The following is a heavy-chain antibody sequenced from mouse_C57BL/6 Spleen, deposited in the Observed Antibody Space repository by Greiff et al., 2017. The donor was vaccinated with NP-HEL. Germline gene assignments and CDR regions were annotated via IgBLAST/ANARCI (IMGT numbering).Heavy chain of an antibody. Sequence: VKLVESGAELVRPGASVTLSCKASGYTFTDYEMHWVKQTPVHGLEWIGAIDPETGGTAYNQKFKGKAILTADKSSSTAYMELRSLTSEDSAVYYCTGWLLSVWGTGTTVTVSS. V-gene: IGHV1-15*01. D-gene: IGHD2-3*01. CDR3: TGWLLSV. J-gene: IGHJ1*03. CDR2: IDPETGGT. CDR1: GYTFTDYE.